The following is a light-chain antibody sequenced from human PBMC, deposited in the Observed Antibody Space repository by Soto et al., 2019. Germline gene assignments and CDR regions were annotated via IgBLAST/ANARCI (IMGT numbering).Light chain of an antibody. Sequence: EIVLTQSPATLSVSQGERATLSCRASESVSNNLAWYQQKPGQAPRLLIFGASARATGIPARFSGSGSGTEFTLTISSLQSEEFAVYYCQQYKKWPLTFGGGTKVEIK. CDR2: GAS. J-gene: IGKJ4*01. CDR3: QQYKKWPLT. CDR1: ESVSNN. V-gene: IGKV3-15*01.